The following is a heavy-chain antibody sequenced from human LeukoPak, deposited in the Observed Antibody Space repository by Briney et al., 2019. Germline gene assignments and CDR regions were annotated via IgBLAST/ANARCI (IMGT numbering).Heavy chain of an antibody. CDR3: VKDYQVGNSPAFGDY. J-gene: IGHJ4*02. CDR2: LIENGATT. Sequence: GGSLRLSCAASRFTFSSHAMSWVRRAPGKGLEWVSGLIENGATTYYADSVKGRFTISRDNSRNTMYLQMNSLRVEDTAVYYCVKDYQVGNSPAFGDYWGQGTLVTISS. V-gene: IGHV3-23*01. D-gene: IGHD1-26*01. CDR1: RFTFSSHA.